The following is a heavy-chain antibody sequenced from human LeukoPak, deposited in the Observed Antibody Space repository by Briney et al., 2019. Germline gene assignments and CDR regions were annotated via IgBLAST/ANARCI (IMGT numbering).Heavy chain of an antibody. CDR1: GFTFSSYG. V-gene: IGHV3-30*19. D-gene: IGHD5-18*01. CDR2: ISYDGSNK. Sequence: PGGSLRLSCGASGFTFSSYGMHWVRQAPGKGLEWVAVISYDGSNKYYADSVKGRFTISRDNSKNTLYLQMNSLRAEDTAVYYCARGSPIYSYGAPSLDYWGQGTLVTVSS. J-gene: IGHJ4*02. CDR3: ARGSPIYSYGAPSLDY.